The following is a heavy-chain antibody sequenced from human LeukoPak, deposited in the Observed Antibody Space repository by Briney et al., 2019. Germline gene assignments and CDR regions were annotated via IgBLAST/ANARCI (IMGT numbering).Heavy chain of an antibody. J-gene: IGHJ4*02. CDR3: ARGLLQNLPDY. CDR1: GGSISSYY. D-gene: IGHD3-22*01. CDR2: IYYSGST. Sequence: SETLSLTCTVSGGSISSYYWSWIRQPPGKGLEWIGYIYYSGSTNYNPSLKSRVTISVDTSKNQFSLKLSSVAAADTAVYYCARGLLQNLPDYWGQGTLVTVSS. V-gene: IGHV4-59*01.